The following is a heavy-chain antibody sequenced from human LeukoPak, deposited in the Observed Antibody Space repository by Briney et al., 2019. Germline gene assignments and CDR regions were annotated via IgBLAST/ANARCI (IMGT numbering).Heavy chain of an antibody. V-gene: IGHV3-30*18. CDR2: ILYDGNNK. CDR1: GFTFSSFG. CDR3: AKDLDR. J-gene: IGHJ4*02. Sequence: GGSLRLSCAASGFTFSSFGMHWVRQAPGKGLEWVAVILYDGNNKYYVDSVKGRFTISRDNSKNTLYLQMNSLRAEDTAVYYCAKDLDRWGQGTLVTVSS.